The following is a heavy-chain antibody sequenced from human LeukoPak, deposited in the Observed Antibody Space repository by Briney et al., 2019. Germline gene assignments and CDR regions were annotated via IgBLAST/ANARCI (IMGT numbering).Heavy chain of an antibody. CDR2: ISHSGST. D-gene: IGHD3-9*01. CDR1: GGSFSGYY. V-gene: IGHV4-34*01. Sequence: PSETLSLTCAVYGGSFSGYYWSWIRQPPGKGLEWIGEISHSGSTNYNPSLKSRVTISVDTSKNQFSLKLSSVTAADTAVYYCARGPNYDILTGYYNAPYGMDVWGQGTTVTVSS. CDR3: ARGPNYDILTGYYNAPYGMDV. J-gene: IGHJ6*02.